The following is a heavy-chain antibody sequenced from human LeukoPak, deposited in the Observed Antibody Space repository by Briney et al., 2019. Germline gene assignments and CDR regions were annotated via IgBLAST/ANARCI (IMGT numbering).Heavy chain of an antibody. CDR2: IGGSGGST. V-gene: IGHV3-23*01. J-gene: IGHJ4*02. CDR3: TTRDAIAVAVDY. CDR1: GFTFSSYA. D-gene: IGHD6-19*01. Sequence: GGSLRLSCAASGFTFSSYATSWVRRAPGKGLEWVSAIGGSGGSTYYADSVKGRFTISRDNSKNTLYLQMNSLKTEDTAVYYCTTRDAIAVAVDYWGQGTLVTVSS.